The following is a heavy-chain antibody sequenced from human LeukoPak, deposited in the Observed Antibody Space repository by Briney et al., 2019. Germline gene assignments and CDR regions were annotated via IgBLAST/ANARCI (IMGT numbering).Heavy chain of an antibody. CDR3: AREDLSYGGAFDI. Sequence: PGGSLRLSCAASGFTFSSYAMSWVRQAPGKGLVWVSRINSDGSSTSYADSVKGRFTISRDNAKNTLYLQMNSLRAEDTAVYYCAREDLSYGGAFDIWGQGTMVTVSS. CDR2: INSDGSST. J-gene: IGHJ3*02. D-gene: IGHD4-23*01. V-gene: IGHV3-74*01. CDR1: GFTFSSYA.